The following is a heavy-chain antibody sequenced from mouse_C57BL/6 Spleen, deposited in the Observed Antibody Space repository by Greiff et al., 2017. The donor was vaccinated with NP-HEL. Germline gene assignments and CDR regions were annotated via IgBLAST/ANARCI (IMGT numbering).Heavy chain of an antibody. V-gene: IGHV1-64*01. D-gene: IGHD1-1*01. Sequence: VQLQQPGAELVKPGASVKLSCKASGYTFTSYWMHWVKQRPGQGLEWIGMIHPNSGSTNYNEKFKSKATLTVDKSSSTAYMQLSSLTSEDSAVYYCARGSVTTVVAPFDYWGQGTTLTVSS. J-gene: IGHJ2*01. CDR3: ARGSVTTVVAPFDY. CDR2: IHPNSGST. CDR1: GYTFTSYW.